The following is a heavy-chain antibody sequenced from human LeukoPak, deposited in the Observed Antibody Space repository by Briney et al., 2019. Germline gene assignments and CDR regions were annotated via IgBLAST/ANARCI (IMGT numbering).Heavy chain of an antibody. CDR3: AKRGSKSGSLQGGFDG. V-gene: IGHV3-23*01. D-gene: IGHD2-15*01. CDR2: IGAGGTT. Sequence: GGSLRLSCAASGFTFSTYPMSWVRQVPGKGLEWVSAIGAGGTTYYADSLKGRFIISRDNTKNTLYMQMPSLRGEGTAVYDCAKRGSKSGSLQGGFDGWGQGTLVTVSS. J-gene: IGHJ4*02. CDR1: GFTFSTYP.